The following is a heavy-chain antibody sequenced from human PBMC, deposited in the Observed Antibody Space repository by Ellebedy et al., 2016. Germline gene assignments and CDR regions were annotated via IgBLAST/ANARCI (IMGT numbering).Heavy chain of an antibody. CDR3: ARETIQLWHNFDY. CDR1: GGSISSGSYY. Sequence: SETLSLTXTVSGGSISSGSYYWSWIRQPAGKGLEWIGRIYTSGSTNYNPSLKSRVTMSVDTSKNQFSLKLSSVTAADTAVYYCARETIQLWHNFDYWGQGTLVTVSS. D-gene: IGHD5-18*01. J-gene: IGHJ4*02. V-gene: IGHV4-61*02. CDR2: IYTSGST.